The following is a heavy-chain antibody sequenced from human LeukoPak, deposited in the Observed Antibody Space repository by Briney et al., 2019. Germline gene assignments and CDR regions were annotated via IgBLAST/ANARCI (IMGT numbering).Heavy chain of an antibody. V-gene: IGHV6-1*01. CDR1: GDSVSSNNAA. D-gene: IGHD6-19*01. CDR3: ARDQGSNGDLDY. Sequence: SQTLSLTCAISGDSVSSNNAAWNWIRKSPSRGLEWLGRTYYRSKWYNDYAVSVKSRVNINADTSKNQFSLHLNSVTPEGTAVYYCARDQGSNGDLDYWGQGTLVTVSS. CDR2: TYYRSKWYN. J-gene: IGHJ4*02.